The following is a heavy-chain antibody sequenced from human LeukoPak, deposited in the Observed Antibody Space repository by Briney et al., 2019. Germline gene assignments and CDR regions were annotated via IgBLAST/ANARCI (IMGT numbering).Heavy chain of an antibody. Sequence: SETLSPTCAVYGGSFSGYYWSWIRQPPGKGLEWIGEINHSGSTNYNQSLKSRVTISVDTSKNQFSLKLSSVTAADTAVYYCARVDCSSTSCYKPDAFDIWGQGTMVTVSS. V-gene: IGHV4-34*01. CDR3: ARVDCSSTSCYKPDAFDI. D-gene: IGHD2-2*02. CDR2: INHSGST. CDR1: GGSFSGYY. J-gene: IGHJ3*02.